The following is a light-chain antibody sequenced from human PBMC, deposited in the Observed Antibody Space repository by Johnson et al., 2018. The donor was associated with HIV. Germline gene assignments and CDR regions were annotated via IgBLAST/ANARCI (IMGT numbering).Light chain of an antibody. CDR2: DNN. Sequence: QSVLTQPPSVSAASGQKVDISCSGSSSNIENNYLSWYQQLPHTAPKLLISDNNKRPSGIPDRFSGSKSGATATLDMTGLQTGDEADYYCGTWDNSLNVYVFGTGTKVTVL. V-gene: IGLV1-51*01. J-gene: IGLJ1*01. CDR3: GTWDNSLNVYV. CDR1: SSNIENNY.